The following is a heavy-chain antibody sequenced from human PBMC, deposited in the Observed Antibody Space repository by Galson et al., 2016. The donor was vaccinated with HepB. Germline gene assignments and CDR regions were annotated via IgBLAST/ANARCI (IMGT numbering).Heavy chain of an antibody. D-gene: IGHD3-10*01. CDR3: AKSTRGAGMRGEFDY. CDR1: GLSFSSYA. Sequence: SLRLSCAASGLSFSSYAMSWVRQAPGKGLEWVSSISGSGGSTNSADSVKGRFTISRDNSKNTLNLLMNSLRVEDTAIYYCAKSTRGAGMRGEFDYWGQGTLVIVSS. CDR2: ISGSGGST. V-gene: IGHV3-23*01. J-gene: IGHJ4*02.